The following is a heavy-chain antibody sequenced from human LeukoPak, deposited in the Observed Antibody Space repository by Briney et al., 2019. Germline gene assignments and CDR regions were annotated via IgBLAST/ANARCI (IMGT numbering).Heavy chain of an antibody. CDR1: GFTFSSYA. CDR3: AKGINYGDYVLALYFDY. Sequence: GGSLRLSCAASGFTFSSYAMSWVRQAPGKGLEWVSAISGSGGSTYYADSVKGRFTISRDNSKNTLYLQMNSLRAEDTALYYCAKGINYGDYVLALYFDYWGQGTLVTVSS. V-gene: IGHV3-23*01. J-gene: IGHJ4*02. CDR2: ISGSGGST. D-gene: IGHD4-17*01.